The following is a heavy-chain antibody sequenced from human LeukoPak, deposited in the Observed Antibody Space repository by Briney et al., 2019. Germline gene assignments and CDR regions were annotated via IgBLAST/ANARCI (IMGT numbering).Heavy chain of an antibody. CDR2: INPNSGVT. CDR3: AIIVATIGPFDY. CDR1: GYTFTGYY. J-gene: IGHJ4*02. Sequence: GASVKVSCKASGYTFTGYYMHWVRQAPGQGLEWMGWINPNSGVTNYAQKFQGRVTMTRDTSISTAYMKLSRLRSDDTAVYYCAIIVATIGPFDYWGQGTLVTVSS. D-gene: IGHD5-12*01. V-gene: IGHV1-2*02.